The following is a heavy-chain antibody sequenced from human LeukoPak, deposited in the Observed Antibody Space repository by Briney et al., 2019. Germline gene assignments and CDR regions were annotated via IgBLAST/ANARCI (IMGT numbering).Heavy chain of an antibody. CDR1: GFTFSSYA. D-gene: IGHD3-22*01. CDR3: AKGRITMSRDY. CDR2: ITGSGAGT. V-gene: IGHV3-23*01. J-gene: IGHJ4*02. Sequence: PGGSLRLSCAASGFTFSSYAMSWARQAPWKGLEWVSSITGSGAGTFYADSVKGRFTISRDNSKNTLYLQMNSLRAEDTAVYYCAKGRITMSRDYWGQGTLVTVSS.